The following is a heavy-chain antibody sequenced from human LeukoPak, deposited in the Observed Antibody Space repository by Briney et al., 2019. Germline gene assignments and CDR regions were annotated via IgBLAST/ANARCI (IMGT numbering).Heavy chain of an antibody. D-gene: IGHD3-22*01. J-gene: IGHJ4*02. CDR1: GFTFDDYG. CDR3: ARASNYYDSSGYYGY. CDR2: INWNGGST. V-gene: IGHV3-20*04. Sequence: RAGGSLRLSCAASGFTFDDYGMSWVRQAPGKGLEWVSGINWNGGSTGYADSVKGRFTISRDNAKNSLYPQMNSLRAEDTALYYCARASNYYDSSGYYGYWGQGTLVTVSS.